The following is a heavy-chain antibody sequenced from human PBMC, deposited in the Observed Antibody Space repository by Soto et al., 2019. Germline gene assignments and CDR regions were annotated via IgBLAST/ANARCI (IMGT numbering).Heavy chain of an antibody. J-gene: IGHJ5*02. D-gene: IGHD3-10*01. CDR1: GYTFTSYG. V-gene: IGHV1-18*04. Sequence: QVQLLQSGDEVKKPWASVKVSCKASGYTFTSYGISWVRQAPGQGLEWMGWISDYNGNTNYAQQLQGRVTITTDTSTSRDYIELRRLRSDDTAVYYCARDVKVITMFRGFIINYNWFDPWGQGTLVTVSS. CDR2: ISDYNGNT. CDR3: ARDVKVITMFRGFIINYNWFDP.